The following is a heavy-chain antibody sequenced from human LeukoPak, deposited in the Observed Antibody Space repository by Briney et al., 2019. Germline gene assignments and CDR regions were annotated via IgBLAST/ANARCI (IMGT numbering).Heavy chain of an antibody. CDR2: IIPILGIA. J-gene: IGHJ4*02. CDR3: ASIPRPITMYYFDY. CDR1: GYTFTSYA. D-gene: IGHD3-10*02. Sequence: GASVKVSCKASGYTFTSYAISWVRQAPGQGLEWMGRIIPILGIANYAQKFQGRVTITADKSTSTAYMELSSLRSEDTAVYYCASIPRPITMYYFDYWGQGTLVTVSS. V-gene: IGHV1-69*04.